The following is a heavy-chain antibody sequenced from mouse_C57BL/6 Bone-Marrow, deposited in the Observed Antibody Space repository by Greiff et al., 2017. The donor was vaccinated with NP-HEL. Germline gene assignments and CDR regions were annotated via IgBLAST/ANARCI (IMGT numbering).Heavy chain of an antibody. J-gene: IGHJ3*01. CDR2: ISNGGGST. Sequence: EVQLVESGGGLVQPGGSLKLSCAASGFTFSDYYMYWVRQTPEKRLEWVAYISNGGGSTYYPDTVKGRFTISRDNAKNTLYLQMSRLKSEDTAMYYCARGGNWPWFAYWGQGTLVTVSA. CDR1: GFTFSDYY. V-gene: IGHV5-12*01. CDR3: ARGGNWPWFAY. D-gene: IGHD2-1*01.